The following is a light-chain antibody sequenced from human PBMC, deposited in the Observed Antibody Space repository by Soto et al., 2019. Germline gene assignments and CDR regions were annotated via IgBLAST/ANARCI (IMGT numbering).Light chain of an antibody. Sequence: DIQMTQSPSSLSASVGDRVTITCRASQGISNYLAWYQQKPWKVPKLLIYAASTLQSGVPSRFSGSGSGTEFTLTITSLQPEDVATYYCQKYKSALWTFGQGTKVEIK. V-gene: IGKV1-27*01. CDR1: QGISNY. CDR3: QKYKSALWT. CDR2: AAS. J-gene: IGKJ1*01.